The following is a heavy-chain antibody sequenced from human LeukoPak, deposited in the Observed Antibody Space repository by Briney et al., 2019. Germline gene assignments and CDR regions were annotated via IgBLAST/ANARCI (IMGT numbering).Heavy chain of an antibody. J-gene: IGHJ4*02. CDR3: ARAPPLRGYYFDY. D-gene: IGHD3-16*01. Sequence: SETLSLTCTVSGGSISSYYWSWIRQPPGKGLEWIGYIYYGGSTNYNPSLKSRVTISVDTSKNQFSLKLSSVTAADTAVYYCARAPPLRGYYFDYWGQGTLVTVSS. CDR2: IYYGGST. CDR1: GGSISSYY. V-gene: IGHV4-59*01.